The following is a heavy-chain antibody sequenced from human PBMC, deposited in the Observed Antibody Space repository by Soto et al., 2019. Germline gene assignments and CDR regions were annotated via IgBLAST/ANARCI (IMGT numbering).Heavy chain of an antibody. V-gene: IGHV1-18*01. CDR1: GGTFRSYA. D-gene: IGHD1-1*01. CDR2: ISAYNGNT. Sequence: GASVKVSCKASGGTFRSYAISWVRQAPGQGLEWMGGISAYNGNTNYAQKLQGRVTMTTDTSTSTAYMELRSLRSDDTAVYYCARESDNWNDGRAFDIWGQGTMVTVSS. CDR3: ARESDNWNDGRAFDI. J-gene: IGHJ3*02.